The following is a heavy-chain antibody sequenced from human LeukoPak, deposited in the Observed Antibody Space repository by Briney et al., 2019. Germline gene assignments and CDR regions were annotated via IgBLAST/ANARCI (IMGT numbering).Heavy chain of an antibody. J-gene: IGHJ6*02. CDR2: IYYSGST. Sequence: PSETLSLTCTVSGGSISSYYWSWIRQPPGKGLEWIGYIYYSGSTNYNPSLKSRVTISVDTSKNQFSLKLSSVTAADTAVYYCARIYDSSGHYYYYGMDVWGQGTTVTVSS. V-gene: IGHV4-59*01. D-gene: IGHD3-22*01. CDR1: GGSISSYY. CDR3: ARIYDSSGHYYYYGMDV.